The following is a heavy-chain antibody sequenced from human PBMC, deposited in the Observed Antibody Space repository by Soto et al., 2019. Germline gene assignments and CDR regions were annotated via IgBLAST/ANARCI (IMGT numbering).Heavy chain of an antibody. Sequence: EVQLLESGGGLVQPGGSLRLSCAASGFTFSNYAMSWVRQAPGKGLEWVSGISGSGGSTYYADSVKGRFTISRDNXTNTRNLQMNSLRAEDTAVFYCAKCPTGSDLGGDYWGQGTLVTVSS. CDR3: AKCPTGSDLGGDY. D-gene: IGHD1-26*01. V-gene: IGHV3-23*01. CDR1: GFTFSNYA. J-gene: IGHJ4*02. CDR2: ISGSGGST.